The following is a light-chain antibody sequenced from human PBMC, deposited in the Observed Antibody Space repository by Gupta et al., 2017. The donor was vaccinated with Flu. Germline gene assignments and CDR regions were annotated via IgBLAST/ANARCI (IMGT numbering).Light chain of an antibody. CDR2: GAS. CDR3: QQYDTSRYT. J-gene: IGKJ3*01. CDR1: QDISNY. Sequence: PASPSASVGDRITLSSRTRQDISNYLGWYQQKPGKAPKSVIFGASGWETGIPARFSGSGSGTDFTLTISSLQPEDFAIYYCQQYDTSRYTFGHGTTVDFK. V-gene: IGKV1-16*01.